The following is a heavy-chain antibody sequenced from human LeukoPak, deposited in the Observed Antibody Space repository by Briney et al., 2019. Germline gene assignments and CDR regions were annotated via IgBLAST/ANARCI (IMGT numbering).Heavy chain of an antibody. CDR1: GFTFSNYA. CDR3: ARGFYGMDV. V-gene: IGHV3-23*01. Sequence: GGSLRLSCAASGFTFSNYAMSWVRQAPGKGLEWVSAISGSGENTYYADSVKGRFTISRDNSKNTLYLQMNSLRAEDTALYYCARGFYGMDVWGQGTTVTVSS. CDR2: ISGSGENT. J-gene: IGHJ6*02.